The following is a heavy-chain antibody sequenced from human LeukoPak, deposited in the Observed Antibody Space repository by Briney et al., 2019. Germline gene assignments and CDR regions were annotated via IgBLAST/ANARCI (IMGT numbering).Heavy chain of an antibody. CDR3: AKERTSGYDY. CDR2: IRQDGSEK. D-gene: IGHD3-22*01. Sequence: PGGSLRLSCAASGFTFSSYWMSWVRQAPGKGLEWVANIRQDGSEKYYVDSVKGRFTISRDNAKNSLYLQMNSLRADDTAVYYCAKERTSGYDYWGQGTLVTVSS. J-gene: IGHJ4*02. V-gene: IGHV3-7*03. CDR1: GFTFSSYW.